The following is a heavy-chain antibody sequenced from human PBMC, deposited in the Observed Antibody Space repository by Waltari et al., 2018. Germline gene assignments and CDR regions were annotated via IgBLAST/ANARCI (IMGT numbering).Heavy chain of an antibody. CDR1: GDSMTGSS. Sequence: QVRLQESGPGLITPSETLSLTCPVSGDSMTGSSWTWIRHPPGKGLEWIGYIFYRGGTKYNSSLGSRVTISVDTSKSQFSLLLTSVTAADTAVYYCARQTDFDSNTYYFFDHWGRGRLVIVSS. V-gene: IGHV4-59*01. J-gene: IGHJ4*02. CDR3: ARQTDFDSNTYYFFDH. D-gene: IGHD3-10*01. CDR2: IFYRGGT.